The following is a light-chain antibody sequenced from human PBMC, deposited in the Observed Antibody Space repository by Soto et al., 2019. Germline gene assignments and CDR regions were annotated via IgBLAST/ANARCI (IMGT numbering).Light chain of an antibody. J-gene: IGKJ1*01. Sequence: EIVMTQTPLSAPVTLGQSASISCRSSQSLVHSDRNTYLSWFHQRPGHPPRLLIYKVSNRFSGVPARCGGSGSGTYFTLKIDRVEADDVGLYYCMQLSHFPWTFGQGTKVEV. V-gene: IGKV2-24*01. CDR2: KVS. CDR3: MQLSHFPWT. CDR1: QSLVHSDRNTY.